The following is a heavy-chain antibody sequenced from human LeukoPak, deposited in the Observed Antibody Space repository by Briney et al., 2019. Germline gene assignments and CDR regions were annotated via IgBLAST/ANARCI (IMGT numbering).Heavy chain of an antibody. CDR1: GYSISSDYY. CDR3: ARDQRAYDFWSGYLDYYMDV. V-gene: IGHV4-38-2*02. D-gene: IGHD3-3*01. Sequence: SETLSLTCTVSGYSISSDYYWDWIRQPPGKGLEWIGSISHSGNTYYNPSLKSRVTISVDTSKNQFSLKLSSVTAADTAVYYCARDQRAYDFWSGYLDYYMDVWGKGTTVTVSS. J-gene: IGHJ6*03. CDR2: ISHSGNT.